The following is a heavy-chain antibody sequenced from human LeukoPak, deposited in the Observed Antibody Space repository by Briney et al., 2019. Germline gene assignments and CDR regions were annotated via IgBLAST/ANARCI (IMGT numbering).Heavy chain of an antibody. D-gene: IGHD4-17*01. V-gene: IGHV1-18*01. J-gene: IGHJ4*02. Sequence: ASVKVSCKASGYTFTSYGISWVRQAPGQGLEWMGWISAYNGNTNYAQKLQGRVTMTTDTSTSTAYMELRSLRSDDTAVYYCAREAEDYGDYPPCFGYWGQGTLVTVSS. CDR2: ISAYNGNT. CDR1: GYTFTSYG. CDR3: AREAEDYGDYPPCFGY.